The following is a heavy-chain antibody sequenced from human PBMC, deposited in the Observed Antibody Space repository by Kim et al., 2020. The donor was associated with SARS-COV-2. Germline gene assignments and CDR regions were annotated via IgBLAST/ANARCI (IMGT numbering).Heavy chain of an antibody. V-gene: IGHV4-34*01. D-gene: IGHD3-10*01. J-gene: IGHJ5*02. CDR2: INHSGST. CDR3: ARYYGSGTFNWFDP. CDR1: GGSFSGYY. Sequence: SETLSLTCAVYGGSFSGYYWTWIRQPPGKGLEWIGEINHSGSTNYNPSLKSRVTISVDTSKNQFSLKLSSVTAADAAMYYCARYYGSGTFNWFDPWGQG.